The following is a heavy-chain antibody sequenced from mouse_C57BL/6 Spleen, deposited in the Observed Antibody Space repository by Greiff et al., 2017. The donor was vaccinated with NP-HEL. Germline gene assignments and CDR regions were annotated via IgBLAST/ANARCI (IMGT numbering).Heavy chain of an antibody. CDR1: GYTFTSYW. CDR3: ARYGYDDYYAMDY. Sequence: VKLQQPGTELVKPGASVKLSCKASGYTFTSYWMHWVKQRPGQGLEWIGNINPSNGGTNYNEKFKSKATLTVDKSSSTAYMQLSSLTSEDSAVYYCARYGYDDYYAMDYWGQGTSVTVSS. D-gene: IGHD2-2*01. J-gene: IGHJ4*01. V-gene: IGHV1-53*01. CDR2: INPSNGGT.